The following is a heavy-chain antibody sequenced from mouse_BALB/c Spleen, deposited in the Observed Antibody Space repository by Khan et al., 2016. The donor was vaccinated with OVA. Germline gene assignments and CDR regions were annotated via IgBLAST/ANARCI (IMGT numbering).Heavy chain of an antibody. CDR2: IWAGGST. V-gene: IGHV2-9*02. CDR3: ARNRETDYFDY. Sequence: VQLVESGPGLVAPSQSLSITCTVTGFSLTSYAIHWIRQPPGKGLEWLGIIWAGGSTNYNSALMSRLSISKDNSKSQVFLKMNSLQTHDTAMYYCARNRETDYFDYWGQGTTLTGSS. CDR1: GFSLTSYA. J-gene: IGHJ2*01.